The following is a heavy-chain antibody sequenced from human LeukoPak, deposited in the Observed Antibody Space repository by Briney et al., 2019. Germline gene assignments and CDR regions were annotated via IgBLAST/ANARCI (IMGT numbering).Heavy chain of an antibody. CDR1: GYTFTGYY. D-gene: IGHD3-10*01. V-gene: IGHV1-2*02. CDR3: AVTYGSGSYYHNLGYYYMDV. CDR2: INPNSGGT. Sequence: ASVKVSCKASGYTFTGYYMHWVRQAPGQGLEWRGWINPNSGGTNYAQKFQGRVTMTRHTSISTAYMELSRLRSDDTAVYYCAVTYGSGSYYHNLGYYYMDVWGKGTTVTISS. J-gene: IGHJ6*03.